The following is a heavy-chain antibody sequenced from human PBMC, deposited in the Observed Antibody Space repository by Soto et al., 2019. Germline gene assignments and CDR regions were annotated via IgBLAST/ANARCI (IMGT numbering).Heavy chain of an antibody. J-gene: IGHJ4*02. CDR3: ANGQYYYDSSAYFAY. D-gene: IGHD3-22*01. Sequence: RWVSKTKRKGLEWVSAISGSGGSTYYADPVKGRFTISRDNSKNTLYLQMNSLRAEDTAVYYCANGQYYYDSSAYFAYWGQGTLVIGSS. CDR2: ISGSGGST. V-gene: IGHV3-23*01.